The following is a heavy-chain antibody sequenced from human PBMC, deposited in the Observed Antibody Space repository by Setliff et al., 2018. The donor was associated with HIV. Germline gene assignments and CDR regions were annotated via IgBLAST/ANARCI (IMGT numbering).Heavy chain of an antibody. J-gene: IGHJ4*02. D-gene: IGHD6-19*01. CDR2: MNPKSGNS. CDR1: GYTFTGYF. Sequence: ASVKVSCKASGYTFTGYFMHWVRQAPGQGLEWMGWMNPKSGNSGHAQKFQGRITMTRNTSITTAYMELISLKSEDTAVYYCARGRYSSGLTDYWGQGTLVTVSS. V-gene: IGHV1-8*02. CDR3: ARGRYSSGLTDY.